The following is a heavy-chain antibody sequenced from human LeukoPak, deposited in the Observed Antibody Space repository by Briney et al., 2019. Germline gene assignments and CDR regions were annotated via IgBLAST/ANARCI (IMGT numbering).Heavy chain of an antibody. CDR2: IWYDGSNK. D-gene: IGHD3-22*01. CDR3: AGAYSSGYPCYFDY. V-gene: IGHV3-33*01. J-gene: IGHJ4*02. CDR1: GFTFTSYG. Sequence: GRSLRLSCAASGFTFTSYGMHWVRQAPGKGLEWVAVIWYDGSNKYYADSVKGRFTISRDNSKNTLYLQMNSLRAEDTAVYYCAGAYSSGYPCYFDYWGQGTLVTVSS.